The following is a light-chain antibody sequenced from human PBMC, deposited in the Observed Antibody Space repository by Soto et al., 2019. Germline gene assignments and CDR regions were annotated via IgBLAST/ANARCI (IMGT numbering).Light chain of an antibody. CDR3: QQYKDWTLT. CDR1: QNLNRN. J-gene: IGKJ4*01. V-gene: IGKV3-15*01. CDR2: GAS. Sequence: EIVMTQSPATLSLSPGERATLSCRASQNLNRNLAWYHQQPGHPPTVLIYGASARATGVTARFSGRGSGAEFTLTISSLRSEDVAVYYCQQYKDWTLTFCGGTKVEIK.